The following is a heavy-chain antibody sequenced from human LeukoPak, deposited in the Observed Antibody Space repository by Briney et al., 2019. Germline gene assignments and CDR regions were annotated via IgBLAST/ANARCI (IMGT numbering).Heavy chain of an antibody. D-gene: IGHD6-19*01. CDR3: ARESLYVSGWYEIDY. Sequence: PSGTLSVTCAVSGGSISSSNWWSWVRQPPGKGLEWIGEIYHSGSTNYNPSLKSRVTISVDKSKNQFSLKLSSVTAADTAVYYCARESLYVSGWYEIDYWGQGTLVTVSS. V-gene: IGHV4-4*02. J-gene: IGHJ4*02. CDR2: IYHSGST. CDR1: GGSISSSNW.